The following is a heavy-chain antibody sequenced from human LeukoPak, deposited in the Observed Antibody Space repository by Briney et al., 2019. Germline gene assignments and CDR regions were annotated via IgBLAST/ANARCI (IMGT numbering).Heavy chain of an antibody. CDR3: VRSKSSGLHVFDT. J-gene: IGHJ3*02. D-gene: IGHD3-22*01. Sequence: GGSLRLSCATSGFTFSSASIHWVRQAPGKGLEWVSYISSSGSTIKYADSVKGRFTISRDNAKNSLYLQMNSLRDEDTAVYYCVRSKSSGLHVFDTWGQGTKVTVSS. CDR1: GFTFSSAS. CDR2: ISSSGSTI. V-gene: IGHV3-48*02.